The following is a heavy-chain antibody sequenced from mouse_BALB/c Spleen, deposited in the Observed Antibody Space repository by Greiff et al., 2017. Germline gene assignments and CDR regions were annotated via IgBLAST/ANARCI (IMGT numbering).Heavy chain of an antibody. V-gene: IGHV2-5-1*01. J-gene: IGHJ4*01. CDR3: AKNHAGSGHYAMDY. Sequence: VQLQQSGPSLVQPSQSLSITCTVSGFSLTSYGVHWVRQSPGKGLEWLGVIWRGGSTDYNAAFMSRLSITKDNSKSQVFFKMNSLQADDTAIYYCAKNHAGSGHYAMDYWGQGTSVTVSS. CDR1: GFSLTSYG. CDR2: IWRGGST. D-gene: IGHD3-1*01.